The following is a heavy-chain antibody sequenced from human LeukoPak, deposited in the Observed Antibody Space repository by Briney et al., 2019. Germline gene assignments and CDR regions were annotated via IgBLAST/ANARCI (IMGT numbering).Heavy chain of an antibody. CDR1: GFTFSSYS. V-gene: IGHV3-23*01. CDR3: AKGGMTHWYSSSWYNAFDI. Sequence: GGSLRLSCAASGFTFSSYSMSWVRQAPGKGLEWVAAISGSGGSTYYADSVKGWVTISRDNSKNTLYLQMNSLRAEDTAVYYCAKGGMTHWYSSSWYNAFDIWGQGTMVTVSS. D-gene: IGHD6-13*01. J-gene: IGHJ3*02. CDR2: ISGSGGST.